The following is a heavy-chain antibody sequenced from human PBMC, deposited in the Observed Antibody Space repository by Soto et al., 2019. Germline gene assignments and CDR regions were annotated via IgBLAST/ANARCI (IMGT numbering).Heavy chain of an antibody. D-gene: IGHD3-3*01. Sequence: GGSLRLSCAASGFTFSSYWMSWVRQAPGKGLEWVANIKQDGSEKYYVDSVKGRFTISRDNAKNSLYLQMNSLRAEDTAVYYCARDLKLYYDFWSGASYGMDVWGQGTTVTVSS. J-gene: IGHJ6*02. V-gene: IGHV3-7*05. CDR3: ARDLKLYYDFWSGASYGMDV. CDR2: IKQDGSEK. CDR1: GFTFSSYW.